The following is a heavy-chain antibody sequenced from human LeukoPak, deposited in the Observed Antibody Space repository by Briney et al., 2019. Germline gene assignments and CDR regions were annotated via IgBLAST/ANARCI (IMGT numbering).Heavy chain of an antibody. V-gene: IGHV3-30-3*01. Sequence: GRSLRLSCAASGFTFSSYAMLWVRQAPGKGLEWVAVISYDGSNKYYADSVKGRFTISRDNSKNTLYLQMNSLRAEDTAVYYCAGDVRADPFDYWGQGTLVTVSS. CDR2: ISYDGSNK. J-gene: IGHJ4*02. D-gene: IGHD2-8*01. CDR3: AGDVRADPFDY. CDR1: GFTFSSYA.